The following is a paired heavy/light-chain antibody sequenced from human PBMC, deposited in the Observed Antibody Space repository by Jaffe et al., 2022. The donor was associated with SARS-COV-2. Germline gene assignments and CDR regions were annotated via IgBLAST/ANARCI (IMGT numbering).Light chain of an antibody. V-gene: IGKV3-15*01. Sequence: EIVMTQSPATLSVSPGERATLSCRASQSVSSNLAWYQQKPGQAPRLLIYGASTRATGIPARFSGSGSGTEFTLTISSLQSEDFAVYYCQQYNNWPPTPLTFGGGTKVEIK. CDR1: QSVSSN. CDR2: GAS. CDR3: QQYNNWPPTPLT. J-gene: IGKJ4*01.
Heavy chain of an antibody. J-gene: IGHJ3*01. Sequence: EVQLVESGGNLIQPGGSLRLSCAASGFTFSIYGMSWVRQAPGKGLEWVSGLSSSGAGTFYADSVKGRFTISRDNSKNTLYLQMSRLRAEDTAVYYCAKDLYGAFDVWGQGTMVTVSS. CDR3: AKDLYGAFDV. CDR2: LSSSGAGT. D-gene: IGHD2-2*02. V-gene: IGHV3-23*04. CDR1: GFTFSIYG.